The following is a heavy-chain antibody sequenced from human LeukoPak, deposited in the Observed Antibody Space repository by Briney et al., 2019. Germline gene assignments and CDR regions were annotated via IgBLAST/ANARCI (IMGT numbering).Heavy chain of an antibody. CDR2: INPNSGGT. Sequence: ASLKTSCKASGYTFTGYYMHWVRQAPGQGLELMGWINPNSGGTNYAQKFQGRVTMTRDTSISTVYMELSRLRSDDTAVYYCARGAEIVVVAATVIYNWFDPWGQGTLVTVSS. V-gene: IGHV1-2*02. J-gene: IGHJ5*02. D-gene: IGHD2-15*01. CDR3: ARGAEIVVVAATVIYNWFDP. CDR1: GYTFTGYY.